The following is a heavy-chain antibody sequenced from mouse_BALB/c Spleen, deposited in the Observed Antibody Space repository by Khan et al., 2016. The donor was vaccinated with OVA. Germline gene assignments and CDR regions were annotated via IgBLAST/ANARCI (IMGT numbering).Heavy chain of an antibody. CDR1: AYTFTDFY. D-gene: IGHD1-2*01. CDR3: ARRNYFGYTFAY. CDR2: ISPGSGDT. Sequence: QVQLKESGTELARPGASVNLSCKASAYTFTDFYINWVKQRSGQGLEWIGEISPGSGDTYYNEKFKGKATLTADKSSSTAYMQLSSLTSEASAVYFCARRNYFGYTFAYWGQGTLVTVSA. V-gene: IGHV1-77*01. J-gene: IGHJ3*01.